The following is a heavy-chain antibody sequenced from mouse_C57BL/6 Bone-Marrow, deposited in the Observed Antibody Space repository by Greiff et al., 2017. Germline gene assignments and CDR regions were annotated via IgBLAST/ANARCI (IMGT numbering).Heavy chain of an antibody. CDR1: GYTFTDYE. CDR2: IDPETGGT. CDR3: TRFSGYPYWYCDV. Sequence: QVQLQQSGAELVRPGASVTLSCKASGYTFTDYEMHWVKQTPVHGLEWIGAIDPETGGTAYNQKFKGKAILTADKSSSTAYLELRSLTSEDSAVDYCTRFSGYPYWYCDVWGTGTTVTVAA. J-gene: IGHJ1*03. D-gene: IGHD2-2*01. V-gene: IGHV1-15*01.